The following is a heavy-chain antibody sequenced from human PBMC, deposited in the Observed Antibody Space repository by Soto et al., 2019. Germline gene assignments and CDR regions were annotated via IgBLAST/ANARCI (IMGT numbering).Heavy chain of an antibody. CDR2: IYYSGST. CDR1: GGSISSYY. Sequence: SETLSLTCTVSGGSISSYYWSWIRQPPGKGLEWIGSIYYSGSTYYNPSLKSRVTISVDTSKNQFSLKLSSVTAADTAVYYCARLVVVPALTNWFDPWGQGTLVTVSS. J-gene: IGHJ5*02. V-gene: IGHV4-59*05. D-gene: IGHD2-2*01. CDR3: ARLVVVPALTNWFDP.